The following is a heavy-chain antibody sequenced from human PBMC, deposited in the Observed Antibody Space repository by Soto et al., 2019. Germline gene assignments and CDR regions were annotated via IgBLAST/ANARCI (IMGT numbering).Heavy chain of an antibody. CDR2: IYYSGST. Sequence: NPSDTLSLTCTVSGGSISSYYWSWIRQPPGKGLEWIGYIYYSGSTDYDPSLKSRVTISVDTSKNQFSLKLSSVTAADTAVYYCARRWGTYFDFWGQGTLVTVSS. CDR1: GGSISSYY. CDR3: ARRWGTYFDF. D-gene: IGHD7-27*01. J-gene: IGHJ4*02. V-gene: IGHV4-59*01.